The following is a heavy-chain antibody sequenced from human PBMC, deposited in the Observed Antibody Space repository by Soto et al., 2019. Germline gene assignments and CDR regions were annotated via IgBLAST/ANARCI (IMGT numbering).Heavy chain of an antibody. D-gene: IGHD3-10*01. Sequence: QVQLQESGPGLVKPSGTLSLTCAVSGGSISSSNWWSWVRQPPGKGLEWIGEIYHSGSTNYNPSLWSRVTISVDKSKNQFSLKLSSVTAADTAVYYCARDRGEKGRSAYYYYYGMDVWGQGTTVTVSS. CDR2: IYHSGST. J-gene: IGHJ6*02. CDR1: GGSISSSNW. V-gene: IGHV4-4*02. CDR3: ARDRGEKGRSAYYYYYGMDV.